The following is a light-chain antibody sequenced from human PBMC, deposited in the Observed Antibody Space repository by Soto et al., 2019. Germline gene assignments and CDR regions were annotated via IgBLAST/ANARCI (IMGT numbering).Light chain of an antibody. CDR1: QSVSTY. Sequence: IVLTQSPATLSSSPGERATLSCRASQSVSTYLAWYQQKPGQAPRLLIYDASNRATGIPARFSGGGSGTDFTLTISSLEPEDFAVYYCQQRSNWPRTFGQGTKV. CDR2: DAS. CDR3: QQRSNWPRT. J-gene: IGKJ1*01. V-gene: IGKV3-11*01.